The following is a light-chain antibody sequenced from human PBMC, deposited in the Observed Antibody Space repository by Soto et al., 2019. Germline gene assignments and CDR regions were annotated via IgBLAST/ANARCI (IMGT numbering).Light chain of an antibody. CDR3: QQSYSTPRT. Sequence: DIQMPQSPSSLSASVGERVTITGRASQSISSYLNWYQQKPGKAPKLLIYAASSLQSGVPSRFSGSGSGTDFTLTISSLQPEDFATYYCQQSYSTPRTVGQGTKVDI. CDR1: QSISSY. CDR2: AAS. J-gene: IGKJ1*01. V-gene: IGKV1-39*01.